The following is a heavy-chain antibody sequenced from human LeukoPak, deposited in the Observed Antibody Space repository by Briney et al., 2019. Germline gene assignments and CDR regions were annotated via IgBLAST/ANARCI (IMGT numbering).Heavy chain of an antibody. V-gene: IGHV1-2*02. J-gene: IGHJ4*02. D-gene: IGHD1-26*01. Sequence: ASVKVSCKASGYTFTGYHMHWVRQAPGQGLEWMGWINPNSGGTNYAQKFQGRVTMTRDTSISTAYMELSRLRSDDTAVYYCARLYGGATGYYFDYWGQGTLVTVSS. CDR3: ARLYGGATGYYFDY. CDR1: GYTFTGYH. CDR2: INPNSGGT.